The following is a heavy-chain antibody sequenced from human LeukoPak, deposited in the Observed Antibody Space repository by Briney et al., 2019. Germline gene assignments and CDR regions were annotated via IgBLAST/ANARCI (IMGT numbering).Heavy chain of an antibody. J-gene: IGHJ6*02. CDR3: ARDQERAGLWLPYYYYGMDV. Sequence: GGSLRLSCAASGFTFSSYAMHWVRQAPGKGLEWVAVISYDGSNKYYADSVKGRFTISRDNSKNTLYLQMNSLRAEDTAVYYCARDQERAGLWLPYYYYGMDVWGQGTTVTVSS. V-gene: IGHV3-30-3*01. D-gene: IGHD5-18*01. CDR1: GFTFSSYA. CDR2: ISYDGSNK.